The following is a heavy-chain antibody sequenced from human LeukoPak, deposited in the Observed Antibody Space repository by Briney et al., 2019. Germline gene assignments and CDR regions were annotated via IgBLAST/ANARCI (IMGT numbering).Heavy chain of an antibody. J-gene: IGHJ4*02. CDR3: ARRRYGSYDPNFDY. Sequence: SETLSLTCTVSGGSISSSSYYWGWIRQPPGKGLEWIGTIFYTGGTYYNPSLKSRGTISGDTSKNQFSLKVSSVTAADTAVYYCARRRYGSYDPNFDYWGQGTLVTVSS. CDR2: IFYTGGT. CDR1: GGSISSSSYY. V-gene: IGHV4-39*01. D-gene: IGHD1-26*01.